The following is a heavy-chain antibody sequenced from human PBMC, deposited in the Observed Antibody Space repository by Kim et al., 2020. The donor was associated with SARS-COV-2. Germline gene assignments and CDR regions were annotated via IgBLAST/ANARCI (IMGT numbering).Heavy chain of an antibody. J-gene: IGHJ5*02. V-gene: IGHV3-30*03. CDR2: ISYEGSTQ. D-gene: IGHD1-26*01. CDR3: ARNLVGDTDLGP. CDR1: GLTFSSHD. Sequence: GGSLRLSCAASGLTFSSHDMHWVRQAPGKGLEWVALISYEGSTQKYTDSVKGRFTVSRDNSKNTLFLQMNSLRPEDTAVYYCARNLVGDTDLGPWGQGTLVTVSS.